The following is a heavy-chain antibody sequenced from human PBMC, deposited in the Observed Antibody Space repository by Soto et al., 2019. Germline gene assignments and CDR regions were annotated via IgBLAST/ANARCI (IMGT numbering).Heavy chain of an antibody. CDR3: ARDMGFGLSDY. J-gene: IGHJ4*02. D-gene: IGHD3-10*01. Sequence: QVQLVQSGAEVKKPGASVKVSCKASGYTFTSYAMHWVRQAPGQRLEWMGWINAGNGNTKYSQKFQGRVTITRDTSASKAYMERISLRSEDTAVYYCARDMGFGLSDYWGQGSLVTVSS. CDR1: GYTFTSYA. V-gene: IGHV1-3*01. CDR2: INAGNGNT.